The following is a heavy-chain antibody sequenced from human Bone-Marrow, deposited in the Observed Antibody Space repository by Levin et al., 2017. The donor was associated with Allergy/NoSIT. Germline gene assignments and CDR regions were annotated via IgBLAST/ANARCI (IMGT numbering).Heavy chain of an antibody. CDR3: ARVLVDANEAFDY. CDR1: GFSFTTSQVG. CDR2: IYWDDDE. V-gene: IGHV2-5*02. Sequence: VSGPTLVKPTHTLTLTCTFSGFSFTTSQVGVGWIRQPPGKALEWLALIYWDDDERYSPSLKSRLTITQDTSKNQVVLTITNMVSVDTGTYYCARVLVDANEAFDYWGQGTLVTVSS. J-gene: IGHJ4*02. D-gene: IGHD2-15*01.